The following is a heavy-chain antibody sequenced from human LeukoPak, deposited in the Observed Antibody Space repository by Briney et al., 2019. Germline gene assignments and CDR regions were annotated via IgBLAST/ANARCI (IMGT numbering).Heavy chain of an antibody. J-gene: IGHJ4*02. D-gene: IGHD2-2*01. V-gene: IGHV5-51*01. CDR1: GYSFTSYW. CDR3: ARPPADCSSTRCLPAY. CDR2: IYPGDSDT. Sequence: GESLKISCKGSGYSFTSYWIGWVRQMPGEGLEWMGIIYPGDSDTRYSPSFQGQVTISADKSISTAYLQWSSLKASDTAMYYCARPPADCSSTRCLPAYWGQGTLVTVSS.